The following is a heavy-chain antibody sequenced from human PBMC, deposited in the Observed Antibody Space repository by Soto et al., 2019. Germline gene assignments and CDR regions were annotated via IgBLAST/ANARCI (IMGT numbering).Heavy chain of an antibody. Sequence: SETLSLTCTVSGGSISSYYWSWIRQPPGKGLEWVGYIYYSGNTNYNPSLKSRVTISVDMSKNQFSLKLSSVTAADTAVYYCARGGGYSFGYNWFDPGGQETLVTVS. CDR2: IYYSGNT. J-gene: IGHJ5*02. V-gene: IGHV4-59*01. CDR1: GGSISSYY. D-gene: IGHD5-18*01. CDR3: ARGGGYSFGYNWFDP.